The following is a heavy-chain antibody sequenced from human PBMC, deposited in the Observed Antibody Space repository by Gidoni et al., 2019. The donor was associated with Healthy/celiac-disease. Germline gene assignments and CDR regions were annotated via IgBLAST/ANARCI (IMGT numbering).Heavy chain of an antibody. Sequence: QVQLVHSGAEVKKPGSSVKVSCKAFGGPFSSYTTSWVRQAPGQGLEWMGRIIPILGIANYAQKFQGRVTITADKSTSTAYMELSSLRSEDTAVYYCARDLSRDGYNLDYWGQGTLVTVSS. V-gene: IGHV1-69*04. CDR3: ARDLSRDGYNLDY. D-gene: IGHD5-12*01. CDR1: GGPFSSYT. CDR2: IIPILGIA. J-gene: IGHJ4*02.